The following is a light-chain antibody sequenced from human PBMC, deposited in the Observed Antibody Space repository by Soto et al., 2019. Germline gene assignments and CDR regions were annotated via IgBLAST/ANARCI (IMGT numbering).Light chain of an antibody. V-gene: IGLV2-11*01. CDR3: CSYAGSYTVV. CDR1: SSDVGVYNF. J-gene: IGLJ2*01. Sequence: QSALTQPRSVSGSPGQSVTISCTGTSSDVGVYNFVSWYQQHPGKAPKLMIYDVSKRPSGVPDRFSGSKSGNTASLTISGLQDEDEADYYCCSYAGSYTVVFGGGTKLTVL. CDR2: DVS.